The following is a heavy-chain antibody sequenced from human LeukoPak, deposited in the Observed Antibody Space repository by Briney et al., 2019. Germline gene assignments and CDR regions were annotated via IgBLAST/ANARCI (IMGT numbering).Heavy chain of an antibody. J-gene: IGHJ3*02. Sequence: ASVKVSCKASGYTFTSYGISWVRQAPGQGLEWMGWISAYNGNTNYAQKLQGRVTMTTDTSTSTAYMELRSLRSDDTAVYYCAREVRIKRRSVAATVVVIPDAFDIWGQGTMVTVSS. D-gene: IGHD2-15*01. CDR2: ISAYNGNT. CDR1: GYTFTSYG. CDR3: AREVRIKRRSVAATVVVIPDAFDI. V-gene: IGHV1-18*01.